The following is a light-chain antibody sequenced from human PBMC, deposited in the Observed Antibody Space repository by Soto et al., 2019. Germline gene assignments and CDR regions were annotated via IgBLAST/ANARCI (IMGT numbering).Light chain of an antibody. CDR2: GNS. Sequence: QSVLTQPPSVSGAPGQRVTISCTGSSSNIGTPYDVHWYQQRPGTAPKLLIYGNSNRPSGVPDRFSGSKSGTSASLAITGLQAEDEADYYCQSYDSSLSGYVIFGGGTKLTVL. CDR1: SSNIGTPYD. CDR3: QSYDSSLSGYVI. J-gene: IGLJ2*01. V-gene: IGLV1-40*01.